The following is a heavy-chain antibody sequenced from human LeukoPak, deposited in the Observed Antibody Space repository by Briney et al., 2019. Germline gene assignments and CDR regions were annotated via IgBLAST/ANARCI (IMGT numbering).Heavy chain of an antibody. J-gene: IGHJ6*03. CDR2: IYYSGST. D-gene: IGHD2-15*01. V-gene: IGHV4-59*01. CDR3: ARHLGYCSGGSCPPSFYYYYYMDV. CDR1: GGSISSYY. Sequence: PSETLSLTCTVSGGSISSYYWSWIRQPPGKGLEWIGYIYYSGSTNYNPSLKSRVTISVDTSKNQFSLKLGSVTAADTAVYYCARHLGYCSGGSCPPSFYYYYYMDVWGKGTTVTVSS.